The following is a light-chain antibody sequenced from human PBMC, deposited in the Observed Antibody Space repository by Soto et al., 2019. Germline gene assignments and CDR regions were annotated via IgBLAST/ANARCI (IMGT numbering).Light chain of an antibody. CDR1: SSDVGGYNS. J-gene: IGLJ3*02. CDR3: SSYTGSSAVV. CDR2: NVS. Sequence: QSALTQPASVSGSPGQSITISCTGASSDVGGYNSVSWYQQHPGKAPKLMIYNVSNRPSGVSNRFSGSKSGNTASRTISGRQAEDEADYYCSSYTGSSAVVFGGGTKLTVL. V-gene: IGLV2-14*01.